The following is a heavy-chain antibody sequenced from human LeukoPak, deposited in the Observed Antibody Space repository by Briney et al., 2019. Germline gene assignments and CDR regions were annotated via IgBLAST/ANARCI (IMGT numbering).Heavy chain of an antibody. CDR3: ARRRDGFHLDY. Sequence: ARCLRLSCAPSGFSFSSYSTNCDRQPPGEGLEWVSSISSSSSNIYYAESVKGRFTISRDNAKNSLYLQMNSLRAEDTAVYYCARRRDGFHLDYWGQGTLVTVSS. J-gene: IGHJ4*02. CDR1: GFSFSSYS. CDR2: ISSSSSNI. D-gene: IGHD5-24*01. V-gene: IGHV3-21*01.